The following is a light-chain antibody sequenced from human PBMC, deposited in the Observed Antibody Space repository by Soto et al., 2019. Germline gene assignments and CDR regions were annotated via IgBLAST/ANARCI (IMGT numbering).Light chain of an antibody. J-gene: IGKJ2*01. CDR3: QQYDSYSPMYT. CDR1: ESISSW. Sequence: DIQMTQSPSTLSASVGDRVTITCRASESISSWLAWYQQKPGKAPKLLIYKASTLESGVPSRFSGSGSVTEFTLTIMSLQPDDFATYYCQQYDSYSPMYTFGQGTKVEI. CDR2: KAS. V-gene: IGKV1-5*03.